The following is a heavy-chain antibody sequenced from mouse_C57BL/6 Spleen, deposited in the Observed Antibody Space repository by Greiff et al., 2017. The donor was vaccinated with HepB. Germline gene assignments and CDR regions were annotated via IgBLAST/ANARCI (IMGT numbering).Heavy chain of an antibody. CDR3: ARSYKGGFAY. Sequence: EVKLEESGPGLVKPSQSLSLTCSVTGYSITSGYYWNWIRQFPGNKLEWMGYISYDGSNNYNPSLKNRISITRDTSKNQFFLKLNSVTTEDTATYYCARSYKGGFAYWGQGTLVTVSA. CDR1: GYSITSGYY. J-gene: IGHJ3*01. V-gene: IGHV3-6*01. D-gene: IGHD2-10*01. CDR2: ISYDGSN.